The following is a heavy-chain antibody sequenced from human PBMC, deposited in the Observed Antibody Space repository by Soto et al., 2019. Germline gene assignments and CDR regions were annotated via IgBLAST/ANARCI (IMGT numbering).Heavy chain of an antibody. J-gene: IGHJ6*02. Sequence: GASVKVSCKASGYTFTSYGISWVRQAPGQGLEWMGWISAYNGNTNYAQKLQGRVTMTTDTSTSTAYMELRSLRSDDTAVYYCARSGDSSGYYPSGMDVWGQGTTVTVSS. D-gene: IGHD3-22*01. CDR1: GYTFTSYG. V-gene: IGHV1-18*01. CDR2: ISAYNGNT. CDR3: ARSGDSSGYYPSGMDV.